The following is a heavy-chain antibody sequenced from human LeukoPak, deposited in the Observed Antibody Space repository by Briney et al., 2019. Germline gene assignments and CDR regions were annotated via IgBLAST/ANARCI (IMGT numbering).Heavy chain of an antibody. CDR3: ARDLGGSYYGAFDI. J-gene: IGHJ3*02. V-gene: IGHV3-21*01. Sequence: GGSLRLSCAASGFTFSSYSMNWVRQAPGKGLEWVSSISSSSSYIYYADSVKGRFTISRDNAKNSLYLQMNSLRAEDTAVYYCARDLGGSYYGAFDIWRQGTMVTVSS. CDR1: GFTFSSYS. CDR2: ISSSSSYI. D-gene: IGHD1-26*01.